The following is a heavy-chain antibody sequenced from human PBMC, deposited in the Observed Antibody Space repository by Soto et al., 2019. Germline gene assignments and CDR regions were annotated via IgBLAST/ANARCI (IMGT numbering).Heavy chain of an antibody. D-gene: IGHD4-4*01. V-gene: IGHV1-2*04. J-gene: IGHJ6*02. Sequence: ASVKVSCKASGYTFTGYYMHWVRQAPGQGLEWMGWINPNSGGTNYAQKFQGWVTMTRDTSISTAYMELSRLRSDDTAVYYCARGNYRHYYYYGMDVWGQGTTVTVSS. CDR3: ARGNYRHYYYYGMDV. CDR1: GYTFTGYY. CDR2: INPNSGGT.